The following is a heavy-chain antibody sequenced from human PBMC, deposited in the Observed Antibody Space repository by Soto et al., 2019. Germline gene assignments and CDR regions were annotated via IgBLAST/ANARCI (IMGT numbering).Heavy chain of an antibody. V-gene: IGHV3-23*01. CDR1: GFTFSSYA. J-gene: IGHJ4*02. D-gene: IGHD2-8*01. Sequence: GGSLRLSCAASGFTFSSYAMSWVRQAPGKGLEWVSAISGSGGSTYYADSVKGRFTISRDNSKNTLYLQMNSLRAEDTAVYYCAKVGYCTNGVCYPAYFFDYWGQGTLVTVSS. CDR3: AKVGYCTNGVCYPAYFFDY. CDR2: ISGSGGST.